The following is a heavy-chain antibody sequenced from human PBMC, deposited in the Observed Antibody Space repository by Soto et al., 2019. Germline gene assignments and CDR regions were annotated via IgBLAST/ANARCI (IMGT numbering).Heavy chain of an antibody. Sequence: SETLSLTCTVSGVSVSSSSYYWGWIRQPPGKGLEWIGSIYYTGSTSYSPSLKSRVTISVDTSKAQFSLNLKSVTAVDTAVYYCAGRRAGDYYFDYWGQGTLVTVSS. D-gene: IGHD1-26*01. CDR1: GVSVSSSSYY. V-gene: IGHV4-39*01. J-gene: IGHJ4*02. CDR2: IYYTGST. CDR3: AGRRAGDYYFDY.